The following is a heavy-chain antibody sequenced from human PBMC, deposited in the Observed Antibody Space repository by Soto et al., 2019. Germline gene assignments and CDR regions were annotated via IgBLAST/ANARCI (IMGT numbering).Heavy chain of an antibody. CDR2: IYSGGTT. CDR1: GFTVSSNY. J-gene: IGHJ4*02. D-gene: IGHD3-10*01. CDR3: TSDTFGPRDY. V-gene: IGHV3-66*01. Sequence: GGSLRLSCAASGFTVSSNYMSWVRQAPGKGLEWVSTIYSGGTTYYADSVKDRFTISRDNSKNTLYLQMNSLRAEDTALYYCTSDTFGPRDYWGQGTLVTVSS.